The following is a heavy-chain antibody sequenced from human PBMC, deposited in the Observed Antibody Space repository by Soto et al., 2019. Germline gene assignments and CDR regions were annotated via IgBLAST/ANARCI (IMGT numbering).Heavy chain of an antibody. CDR3: AREGIGNYCLDY. D-gene: IGHD1-7*01. CDR2: IYYSRST. V-gene: IGHV4-61*01. CDR1: GGSVSSGSYY. Sequence: QVQLQESGPGLVKPSETLSLTCTVSGGSVSSGSYYRSWVRQPPGKGLEWVGYIYYSRSTNYNPSLERRVTISVDTSKNQFSLKLSSVTAAHTAVYYCAREGIGNYCLDYWGQGALVTVSS. J-gene: IGHJ4*02.